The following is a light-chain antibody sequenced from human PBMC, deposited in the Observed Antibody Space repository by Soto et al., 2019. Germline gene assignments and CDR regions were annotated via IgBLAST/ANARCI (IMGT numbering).Light chain of an antibody. J-gene: IGLJ7*01. CDR2: EDH. CDR1: GGTIANNY. Sequence: NFMLTQPHSVSESPGKTVTISCTGNGGTIANNYVQWYQQRPGSAPTALIYEDHLRPAGVPDRFSGSIDSTSNSASLTIIDLKTEDEADYYGQSYDGHNGDVIVGGCTQLTVL. CDR3: QSYDGHNGDVI. V-gene: IGLV6-57*02.